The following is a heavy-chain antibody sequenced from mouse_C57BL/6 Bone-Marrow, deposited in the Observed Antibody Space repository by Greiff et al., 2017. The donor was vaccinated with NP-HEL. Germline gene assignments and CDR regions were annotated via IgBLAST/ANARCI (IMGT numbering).Heavy chain of an antibody. CDR2: ISYDGSN. Sequence: DVQLQESGPGLMKPSQSLSLTCSVTGYSITSGYYWNWIRQFPGNKLEWMGYISYDGSNNYNPSLKNRISITRDTSKNQFFLKLNSVTTEDTATYYCARGGVLRGWGQGTLVTVSA. D-gene: IGHD2-4*01. CDR3: ARGGVLRG. J-gene: IGHJ3*02. V-gene: IGHV3-6*01. CDR1: GYSITSGYY.